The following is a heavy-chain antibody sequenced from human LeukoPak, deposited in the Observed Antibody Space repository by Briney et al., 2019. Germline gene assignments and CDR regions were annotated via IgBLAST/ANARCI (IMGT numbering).Heavy chain of an antibody. Sequence: ASVKVSCKASGYTFTSYDINWVRQATGQGLEWMGGMNPNSGNTGYAQKFQGRVTITADKSTSTAYMELSSLRSEDTAVYYCARGRVAAAGPPDYWGQGTLVTVSS. CDR2: MNPNSGNT. J-gene: IGHJ4*02. V-gene: IGHV1-8*03. D-gene: IGHD6-13*01. CDR1: GYTFTSYD. CDR3: ARGRVAAAGPPDY.